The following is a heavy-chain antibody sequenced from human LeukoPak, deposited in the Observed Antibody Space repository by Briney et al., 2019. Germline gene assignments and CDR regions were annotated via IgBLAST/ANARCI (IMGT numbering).Heavy chain of an antibody. D-gene: IGHD3-22*01. CDR1: RFTFDDYA. J-gene: IGHJ6*02. V-gene: IGHV3-43*02. CDR2: IRGGGGRT. Sequence: GGSLRLSCAASRFTFDDYAMHCVRQAPGEGLEWVALIRGGGGRTYCADSVRGRFPISRQNSKNTLSPQMNSLRTEDTALYYCGKALYPSDYYDSSGLPYGVDVWGQGTTVTVSS. CDR3: GKALYPSDYYDSSGLPYGVDV.